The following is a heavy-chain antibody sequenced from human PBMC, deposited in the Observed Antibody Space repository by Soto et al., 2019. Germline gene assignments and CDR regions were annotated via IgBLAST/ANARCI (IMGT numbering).Heavy chain of an antibody. CDR3: VKTKYYYDSSGYYIFDY. J-gene: IGHJ4*02. Sequence: EVLLVESGGGLVQPGGSLRLSCSASGFTFSGYAMHWLRQAPGRGLEYVSAISRNGGSTYYADSVKGRFTISRDNSKNTLSLRMRSLRAEDTAVYYCVKTKYYYDSSGYYIFDYWGQGTLVTVSS. CDR2: ISRNGGST. D-gene: IGHD3-22*01. V-gene: IGHV3-64D*08. CDR1: GFTFSGYA.